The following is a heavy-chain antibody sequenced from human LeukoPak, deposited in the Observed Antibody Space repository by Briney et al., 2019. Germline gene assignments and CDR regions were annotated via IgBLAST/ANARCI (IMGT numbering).Heavy chain of an antibody. V-gene: IGHV4-4*07. Sequence: PSETLSLSCVVNGESFSNHYWTWIRQPAGKGLEWIGRIYTSGSTNYNPSLKSRVTMSVDTSKNQFSLKLSSVTAADTAVYYCARDRGRFDPWGQGTLVTVSS. CDR3: ARDRGRFDP. CDR1: GESFSNHY. J-gene: IGHJ5*02. CDR2: IYTSGST. D-gene: IGHD6-25*01.